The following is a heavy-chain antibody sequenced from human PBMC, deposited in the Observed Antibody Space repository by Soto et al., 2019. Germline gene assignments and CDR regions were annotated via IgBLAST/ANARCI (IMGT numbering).Heavy chain of an antibody. D-gene: IGHD3-10*01. J-gene: IGHJ4*02. CDR3: ARDHYTSSGHFDF. CDR2: ISGSGNII. CDR1: GFTFSSYE. V-gene: IGHV3-48*03. Sequence: GSLRLSCAASGFTFSSYEMNWVRQAPGKGLEWVSYISGSGNIIHYADSVKGRFTISRDNAKNSLYLQMNSLRGDDAAVYYCARDHYTSSGHFDFWGQGTLVTVSS.